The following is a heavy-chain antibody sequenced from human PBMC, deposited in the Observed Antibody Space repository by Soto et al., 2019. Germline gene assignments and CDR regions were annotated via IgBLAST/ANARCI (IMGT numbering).Heavy chain of an antibody. CDR1: GFPFSSYW. D-gene: IGHD3-9*01. Sequence: EVQLVESGGDLVQRGGSLRLSCAASGFPFSSYWMNWVRHTPGKGLDWVARIRGDGVTTYYADSVTGRFTVTRDNAKNTLALQISGLRAEDTAVYYCAREYYGLLTGYYTDYWGQGTLVSVSS. V-gene: IGHV3-74*01. J-gene: IGHJ4*02. CDR2: IRGDGVTT. CDR3: AREYYGLLTGYYTDY.